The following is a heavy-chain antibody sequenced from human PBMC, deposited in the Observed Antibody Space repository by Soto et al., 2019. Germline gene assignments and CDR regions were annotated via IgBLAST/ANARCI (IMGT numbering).Heavy chain of an antibody. Sequence: QVQLVQSGAEVKKPGSSVKVSCKASGGTFSSYAISWVRQAPGQGLEWMGGIIPIFGTANYAQKFQGRVTITADESTSMAYMELSRLRSGDTAVYYCARVSYYYDSSGYYGSQPIDWYFDLWGRGTLVTVSS. CDR1: GGTFSSYA. CDR2: IIPIFGTA. V-gene: IGHV1-69*01. CDR3: ARVSYYYDSSGYYGSQPIDWYFDL. D-gene: IGHD3-22*01. J-gene: IGHJ2*01.